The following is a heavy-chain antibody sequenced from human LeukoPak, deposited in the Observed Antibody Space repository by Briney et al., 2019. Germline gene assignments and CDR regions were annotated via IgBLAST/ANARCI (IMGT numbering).Heavy chain of an antibody. CDR2: INHSGST. J-gene: IGHJ5*02. D-gene: IGHD6-13*01. CDR3: ARRSRQQLVRRWFDP. Sequence: SETLSLTCAVSGGSFSGYYWSWIRQPPGKGLEWIGEINHSGSTNYNPSLKSRVTISVDTSKNQFSLKLSSVTAADTAVYYCARRSRQQLVRRWFDPWGQGTLVTVSS. CDR1: GGSFSGYY. V-gene: IGHV4-34*01.